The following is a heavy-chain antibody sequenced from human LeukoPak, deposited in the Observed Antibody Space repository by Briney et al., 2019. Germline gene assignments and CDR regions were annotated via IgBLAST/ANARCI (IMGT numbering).Heavy chain of an antibody. CDR2: VNSDGSST. J-gene: IGHJ5*02. CDR1: GGSFSGYYW. Sequence: PSETLSLTCAVYGGSFSGYYWMHWVRQAPGKGLVWVSRVNSDGSSTSYADSVKGRFTISRDNAKNTLYLQMNSLRAEDTAVYYCARAGGGRMVRGVIIPGNWFDPWGQGTLVTVSS. V-gene: IGHV3-74*01. D-gene: IGHD3-10*01. CDR3: ARAGGGRMVRGVIIPGNWFDP.